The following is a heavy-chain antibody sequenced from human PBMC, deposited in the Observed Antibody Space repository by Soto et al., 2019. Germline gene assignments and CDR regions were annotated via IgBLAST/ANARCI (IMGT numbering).Heavy chain of an antibody. CDR1: GCSISSYY. D-gene: IGHD6-13*01. Sequence: PSQTLSLTCTFSGCSISSYYWSWIRQPPGKGLEWIGYIYYSGSTNYNPSLKSRVTISVDTSKNQFSLKLSSVTAADTAVYYCARVDSSSFGAFDIWGQGTMVTVSS. CDR2: IYYSGST. J-gene: IGHJ3*02. V-gene: IGHV4-59*01. CDR3: ARVDSSSFGAFDI.